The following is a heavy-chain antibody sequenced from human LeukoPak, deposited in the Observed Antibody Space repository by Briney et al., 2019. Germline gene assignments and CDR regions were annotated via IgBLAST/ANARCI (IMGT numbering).Heavy chain of an antibody. CDR2: IIPIFGTA. D-gene: IGHD3-3*01. J-gene: IGHJ5*02. CDR1: GGTFSSYA. CDR3: ARGTRVLRFLEWSNWFDP. V-gene: IGHV1-69*06. Sequence: ASVKVSCKASGGTFSSYAIIWVRQAPGQGLEWMGRIIPIFGTANYAQKFQGRVTITADKSTSTAYMELSSLRSEDTAVYYCARGTRVLRFLEWSNWFDPWGQGTLVTVSS.